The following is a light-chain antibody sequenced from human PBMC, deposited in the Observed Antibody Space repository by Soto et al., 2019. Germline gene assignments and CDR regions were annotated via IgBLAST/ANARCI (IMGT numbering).Light chain of an antibody. CDR1: QGVTSSY. J-gene: IGKJ2*01. CDR3: QQYGSSPRT. CDR2: GAS. Sequence: EIVLTQSPGTLSLSPGEGTTLSCRASQGVTSSYLAWYQQKPGQAPRLLIYGASSRATGIPDRFSGSGSGTDFTLTIIRLEPEDFAVYYFQQYGSSPRTFGQGTKLEIK. V-gene: IGKV3-20*01.